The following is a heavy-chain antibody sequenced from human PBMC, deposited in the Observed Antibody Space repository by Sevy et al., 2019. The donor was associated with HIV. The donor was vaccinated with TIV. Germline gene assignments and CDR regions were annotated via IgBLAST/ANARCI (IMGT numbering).Heavy chain of an antibody. D-gene: IGHD3-10*01. CDR1: GFTFSSYG. Sequence: GGSLRLSCAASGFTFSSYGMHWVRQAPGKGLEWVAVIWYDGSNKYYADSVKGRFTISRDNSKNTLYLQMNSLRAEDTAVYYCARDLPGGRIDYWGQGTLVTVSS. CDR2: IWYDGSNK. J-gene: IGHJ4*02. CDR3: ARDLPGGRIDY. V-gene: IGHV3-33*01.